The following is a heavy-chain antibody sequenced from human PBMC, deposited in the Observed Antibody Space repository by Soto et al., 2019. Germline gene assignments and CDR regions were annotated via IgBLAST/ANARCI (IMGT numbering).Heavy chain of an antibody. Sequence: QVQLVQSGAEVKKPGSSVKVSCKASGGTFSSYAISWVRQAPGQGLEWMGGIIPIFGTANYAQKFQGRVTITGDESTSTAYMGLRSLRSGETAGYYWAGAPPPTKYSGSYWARGWGQGTLVTVSS. CDR2: IIPIFGTA. V-gene: IGHV1-69*01. J-gene: IGHJ4*02. D-gene: IGHD1-26*01. CDR3: AGAPPPTKYSGSYWARG. CDR1: GGTFSSYA.